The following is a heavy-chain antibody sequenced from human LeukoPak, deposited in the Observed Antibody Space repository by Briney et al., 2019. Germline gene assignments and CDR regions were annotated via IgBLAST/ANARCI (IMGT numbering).Heavy chain of an antibody. CDR3: ARSLGDD. V-gene: IGHV3-7*01. CDR2: INQYGSEK. CDR1: GLTFSNYW. D-gene: IGHD3-16*01. J-gene: IGHJ4*02. Sequence: GGSLRLSCAASGLTFSNYWMTWVRQAPGKGLEWVANINQYGSEKYYVDSVKGRFTISRDNAKDSVSLQMNSLRAEDTAVYFCARSLGDDWGQGTLVTVSS.